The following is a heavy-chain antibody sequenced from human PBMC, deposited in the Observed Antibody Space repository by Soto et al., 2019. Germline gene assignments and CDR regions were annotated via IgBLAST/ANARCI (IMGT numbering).Heavy chain of an antibody. CDR2: INSDGSTT. Sequence: EVQLVESGGGLVEPGVSLRLSCAASGFIFSSYWMHWVRQAPGKGLVWVSRINSDGSTTSYADSVKGRFTISRDNAKNTLYLQMNSLRAEDTAVYYCARVDYGAYYFDYWGQGTLVTVSS. J-gene: IGHJ4*02. D-gene: IGHD4-17*01. CDR3: ARVDYGAYYFDY. CDR1: GFIFSSYW. V-gene: IGHV3-74*01.